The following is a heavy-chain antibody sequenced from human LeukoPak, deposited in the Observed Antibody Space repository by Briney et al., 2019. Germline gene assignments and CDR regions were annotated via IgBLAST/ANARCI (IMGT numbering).Heavy chain of an antibody. Sequence: GGSLRLSCAASGFTFSNYWMHWVRQVPGKGLVWVSRINGDGRKTTYADYVKGRFTISRDNAQNTLYLQMNSLRAEDTAVYYCARDPDSGGWSFEDYWGQGALVTVSS. J-gene: IGHJ4*02. V-gene: IGHV3-74*01. D-gene: IGHD6-19*01. CDR2: INGDGRKT. CDR3: ARDPDSGGWSFEDY. CDR1: GFTFSNYW.